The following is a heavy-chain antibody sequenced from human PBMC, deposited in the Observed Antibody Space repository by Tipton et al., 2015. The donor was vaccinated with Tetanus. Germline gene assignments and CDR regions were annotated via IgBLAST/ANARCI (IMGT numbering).Heavy chain of an antibody. CDR1: GGSFSNYY. CDR2: INLSGSS. V-gene: IGHV4-34*01. CDR3: ARHAARNSDFDY. D-gene: IGHD6-25*01. Sequence: TLSLTCAVYGGSFSNYYWNWIRQAPGKGPEWIAEINLSGSSNCNPSLKSRVTISVDTSKKQFSLRLSSVTAADTAVYYCARHAARNSDFDYWGQGTLVTVSS. J-gene: IGHJ4*02.